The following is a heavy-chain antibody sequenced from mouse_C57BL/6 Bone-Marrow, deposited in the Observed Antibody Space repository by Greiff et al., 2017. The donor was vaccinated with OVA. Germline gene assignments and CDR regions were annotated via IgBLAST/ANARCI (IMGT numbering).Heavy chain of an antibody. CDR3: ARELRYFDV. V-gene: IGHV5-17*01. J-gene: IGHJ1*03. CDR2: ISSGSSTI. CDR1: GFPFRDYG. Sequence: EVQVVESGGGLVKPGGSLQLSCAASGFPFRDYGMHLVRQAPEKGLEWVAYISSGSSTIYYADTVKGRFTISRDNAKNTLFLQMTSLRSEDTAMYYCARELRYFDVWGRGTTVTVAS. D-gene: IGHD1-1*01.